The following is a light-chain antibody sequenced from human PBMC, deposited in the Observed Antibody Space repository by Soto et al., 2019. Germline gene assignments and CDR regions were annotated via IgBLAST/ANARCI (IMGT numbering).Light chain of an antibody. V-gene: IGLV1-40*01. CDR1: TSNLGAGYD. Sequence: QSVLTQPPSVSGAPGQRVTLSCTGNTSNLGAGYDVHWYQQLPGAAPKLVIFGNRNRPSGVPERFSGSKSGTSASLSITGLQAEDEADYYCQAYDYSLTASVFGGGTKLTVL. J-gene: IGLJ3*02. CDR3: QAYDYSLTASV. CDR2: GNR.